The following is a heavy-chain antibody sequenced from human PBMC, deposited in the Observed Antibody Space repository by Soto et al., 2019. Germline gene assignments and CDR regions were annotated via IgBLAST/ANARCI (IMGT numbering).Heavy chain of an antibody. D-gene: IGHD5-12*01. J-gene: IGHJ4*02. V-gene: IGHV4-59*01. CDR3: ARAYGGYADY. Sequence: QVQLQESGPGLVKPSETLSLTCTVSGGSISSYYWSWIRQPPGKGLEWIGYIYYSGSTNSNPSLKSRVTISVDTSKNQFSLKLSSVTAADTAVYYCARAYGGYADYWGQGALVTVSS. CDR2: IYYSGST. CDR1: GGSISSYY.